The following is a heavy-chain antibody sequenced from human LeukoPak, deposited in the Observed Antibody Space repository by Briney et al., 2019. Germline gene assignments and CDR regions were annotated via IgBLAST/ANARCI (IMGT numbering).Heavy chain of an antibody. V-gene: IGHV5-51*01. CDR3: ARHISDCGGDCPFDY. D-gene: IGHD2-21*02. J-gene: IGHJ4*02. CDR1: GYRFTSYW. CDR2: IYPGDSDT. Sequence: SGASLKISCHGSGYRFTSYWIGWVRQMPGKGLEWMGMIYPGDSDTRYSPSFQGHVTISADKSISTAYLQWNSLKASDTAMYYCARHISDCGGDCPFDYWGQGTLVTVSS.